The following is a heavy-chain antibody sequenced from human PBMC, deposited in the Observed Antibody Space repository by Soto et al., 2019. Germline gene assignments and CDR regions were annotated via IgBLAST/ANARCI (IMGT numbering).Heavy chain of an antibody. D-gene: IGHD1-1*01. CDR3: ARVSPTWNYYFDS. CDR1: GGSISSYY. V-gene: IGHV4-59*01. J-gene: IGHJ4*02. CDR2: IYYSGSA. Sequence: PSETLSLTFTVSGGSISSYYWSWIRQPPGKGLEWIGYIYYSGSANYNPSLKSRVTTSVDTPKNQFSLNLSSVTAADTAVYYCARVSPTWNYYFDSWGQGILVTVSS.